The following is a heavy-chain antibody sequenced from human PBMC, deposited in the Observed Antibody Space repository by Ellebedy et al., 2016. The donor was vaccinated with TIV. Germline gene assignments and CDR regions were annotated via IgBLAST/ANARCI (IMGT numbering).Heavy chain of an antibody. J-gene: IGHJ5*02. Sequence: ASVQVSCXASGYTFTTYTMHWVRQAPGQRLEWMGWINAGNGKTKASQKFQGRVTITRDTSASTAYMELSSLRSEDTAVYYCARETHYYDSRSDYPWGSWGQGTLVTVSS. CDR3: ARETHYYDSRSDYPWGS. CDR1: GYTFTTYT. D-gene: IGHD3-22*01. V-gene: IGHV1-3*01. CDR2: INAGNGKT.